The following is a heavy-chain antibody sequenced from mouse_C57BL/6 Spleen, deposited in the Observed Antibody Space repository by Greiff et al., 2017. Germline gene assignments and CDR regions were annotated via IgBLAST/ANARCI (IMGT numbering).Heavy chain of an antibody. CDR2: IYPGDGDT. CDR1: GYAFSSSW. CDR3: ARSDLSYYYAMDY. J-gene: IGHJ4*01. Sequence: QVQLQQSGPELVKPGASVKISCKASGYAFSSSWMNWVKQRPGKGLEWIGRIYPGDGDTNYNGKFKGKATLTADKSSSTAYMQLSSLTSEDSAVYFCARSDLSYYYAMDYWGQGTSVTVSS. V-gene: IGHV1-82*01.